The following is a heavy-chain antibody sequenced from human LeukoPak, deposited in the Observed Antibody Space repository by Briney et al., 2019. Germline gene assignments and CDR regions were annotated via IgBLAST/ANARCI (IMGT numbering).Heavy chain of an antibody. V-gene: IGHV1-69*04. CDR2: IIPILGIA. Sequence: GASVKVSCKASGGTFSSYAISWVRQAPGQGLEWMGRIIPILGIANYAQKFQGRATITADKSTSTAYMELSSLGSEDTAVYYCARLPHGDYYDSSGYYWGQGTLVTVSS. CDR3: ARLPHGDYYDSSGYY. J-gene: IGHJ4*02. CDR1: GGTFSSYA. D-gene: IGHD3-22*01.